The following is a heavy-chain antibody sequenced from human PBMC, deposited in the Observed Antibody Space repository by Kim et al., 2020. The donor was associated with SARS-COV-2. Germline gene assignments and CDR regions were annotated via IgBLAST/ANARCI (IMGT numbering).Heavy chain of an antibody. Sequence: SETLSLTCTVSGGSISSGDYYWSWIRQPPGKGLEWIGYIYYSGSTYYNPSLKSRVTISVDTSKNQFSLKLSSVTAADTAVYYCARVNKIYYYYYMDVWGKGTTVTVSS. CDR2: IYYSGST. J-gene: IGHJ6*03. CDR1: GGSISSGDYY. CDR3: ARVNKIYYYYYMDV. V-gene: IGHV4-30-4*01.